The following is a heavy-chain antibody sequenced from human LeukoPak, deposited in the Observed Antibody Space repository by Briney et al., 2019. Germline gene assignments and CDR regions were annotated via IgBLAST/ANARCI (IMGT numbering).Heavy chain of an antibody. J-gene: IGHJ4*02. CDR1: GYTLTELS. CDR3: AAAQDGHLYYFDY. Sequence: ASVQVSCKVSGYTLTELSMHWVRQAPGKVLEWMGGFDPEDGETIYAQKFQGRVTMTEDTSTDTAYMELSSLRSEDTAVYYCAAAQDGHLYYFDYWGQGTLVTVSS. V-gene: IGHV1-24*01. CDR2: FDPEDGET.